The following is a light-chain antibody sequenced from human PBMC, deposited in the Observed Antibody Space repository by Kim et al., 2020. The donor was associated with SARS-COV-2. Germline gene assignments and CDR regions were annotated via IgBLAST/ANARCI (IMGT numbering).Light chain of an antibody. CDR3: QQYYSYKLT. Sequence: ASRGERVTITWRGSQGISSYLAWYQKTTRTAPKLLIDAASTLQSGVPSRFSGSGSGTDFTLTSSCLQSEDFATYYCQQYYSYKLTFGGGTKVEIK. J-gene: IGKJ4*01. CDR1: QGISSY. CDR2: AAS. V-gene: IGKV1-8*01.